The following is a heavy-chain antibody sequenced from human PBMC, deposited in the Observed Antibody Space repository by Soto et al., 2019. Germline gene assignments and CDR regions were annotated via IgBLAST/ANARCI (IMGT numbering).Heavy chain of an antibody. CDR2: IYYSGST. J-gene: IGHJ4*02. Sequence: SETLCLTCTVSGGSISSGGYYWSWIRQHPGKGLEWIGHIYYSGSTYYNPSLKSRVTISVDTSKNQFSLKLSSVTAADTAVYYCAREPSYVDTAMVVWGQGTLVTVSS. CDR3: AREPSYVDTAMVV. CDR1: GGSISSGGYY. D-gene: IGHD5-18*01. V-gene: IGHV4-31*03.